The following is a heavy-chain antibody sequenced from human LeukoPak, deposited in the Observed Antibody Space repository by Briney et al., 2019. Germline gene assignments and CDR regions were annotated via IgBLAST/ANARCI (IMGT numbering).Heavy chain of an antibody. CDR3: ARGGYGSNYYYYYMDG. Sequence: RASVKVSCKASGYTFTNYGISWVRPAPGQGLEWMGWISAYNGNTNYAQKLQGRVTMTTDTSTSTAYMELRSLRSDDTAVYYCARGGYGSNYYYYYMDGQGKGTTVTISS. V-gene: IGHV1-18*01. D-gene: IGHD3-10*01. J-gene: IGHJ6*03. CDR1: GYTFTNYG. CDR2: ISAYNGNT.